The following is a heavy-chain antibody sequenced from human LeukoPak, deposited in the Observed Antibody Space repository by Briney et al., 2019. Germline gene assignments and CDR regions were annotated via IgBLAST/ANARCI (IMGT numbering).Heavy chain of an antibody. D-gene: IGHD1-1*01. V-gene: IGHV4-34*01. CDR1: GGSFSGYY. Sequence: KSSETLSLTCAVYGGSFSGYYWRWIRQPPGKGLEWIGETNHSGSTNYNPSLKSRVTISVDTSKNQLSLKMSSVTAADTAVYYCTITTGTTLGLMDYWGQGTLVTVSS. J-gene: IGHJ4*02. CDR3: TITTGTTLGLMDY. CDR2: TNHSGST.